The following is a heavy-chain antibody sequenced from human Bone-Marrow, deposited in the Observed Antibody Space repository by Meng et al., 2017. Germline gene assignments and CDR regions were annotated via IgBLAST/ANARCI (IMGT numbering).Heavy chain of an antibody. CDR3: SVGELLPTWFDP. V-gene: IGHV4-34*01. CDR1: GGSLSGYY. J-gene: IGHJ5*02. D-gene: IGHD1-26*01. CDR2: SDHFGNT. Sequence: VQLQQWGAGLLKPSETLSLTCAVFGGSLSGYYCNWFRQPPGKGLEWIGGSDHFGNTIYNPSLKNRVTISVDTSKNQFSLKLSSVTAADTAVYYCSVGELLPTWFDPWGQGTLVTVSS.